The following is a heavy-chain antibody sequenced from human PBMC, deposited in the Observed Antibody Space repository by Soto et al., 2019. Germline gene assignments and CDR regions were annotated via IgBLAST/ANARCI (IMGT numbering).Heavy chain of an antibody. J-gene: IGHJ3*02. Sequence: ASVKVSCKASGYTFTSYGISWVRQAPGQGLEWMGWISAYNGNTNYEQTLQGRVTMTTDTSTSTAYMELRSLRSDDTPVYYCAREASFPPTRPCSQYYDFWSCYPDAFDIWGQVTMVTVSS. V-gene: IGHV1-18*01. CDR3: AREASFPPTRPCSQYYDFWSCYPDAFDI. CDR2: ISAYNGNT. CDR1: GYTFTSYG. D-gene: IGHD3-3*01.